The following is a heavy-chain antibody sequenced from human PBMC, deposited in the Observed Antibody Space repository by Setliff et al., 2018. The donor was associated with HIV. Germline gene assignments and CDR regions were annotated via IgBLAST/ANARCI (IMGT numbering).Heavy chain of an antibody. CDR1: GGTFTSYV. Sequence: SVKVSCKASGGTFTSYVISWVRRAPGQGLEWMGGIIPIFDTTKYAQKFQDRVTISADESTSTAYMELSSPRSEDTAVYYCAKGAGLGYYSSGSYGPDDIWGQGTMVTVSS. J-gene: IGHJ3*02. V-gene: IGHV1-69*13. D-gene: IGHD3-10*01. CDR3: AKGAGLGYYSSGSYGPDDI. CDR2: IIPIFDTT.